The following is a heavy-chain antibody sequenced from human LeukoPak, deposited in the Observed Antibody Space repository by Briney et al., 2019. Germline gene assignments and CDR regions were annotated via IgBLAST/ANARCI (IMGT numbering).Heavy chain of an antibody. J-gene: IGHJ4*02. CDR1: SGSISSNSYY. D-gene: IGHD6-6*01. CDR2: IYYSGNT. CDR3: ARRWKAARPGDYFDY. V-gene: IGHV4-39*01. Sequence: SETLSLTCTVYSGSISSNSYYWGWISQPPGKGLEWIGNIYYSGNTHYNPSLKSRVTIFVDTSKNLISLKLSSVTAADTAVYYCARRWKAARPGDYFDYWGQGTLVTVSS.